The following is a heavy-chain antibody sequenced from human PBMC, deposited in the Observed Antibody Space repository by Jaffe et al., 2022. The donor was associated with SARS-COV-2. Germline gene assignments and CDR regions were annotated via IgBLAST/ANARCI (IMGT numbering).Heavy chain of an antibody. D-gene: IGHD6-13*01. CDR1: GGSISSSSYY. CDR2: IYYSGST. J-gene: IGHJ6*03. V-gene: IGHV4-39*01. Sequence: QLQLQESGPGLVKPSETLSLTCTVSGGSISSSSYYWGWIRQPPGKGLEWIGSIYYSGSTYYNPSLKSRVTISVDTSKNQFSLKLSSVTAADTAVYYCARHKHSGYSSIMDVWGKGTTVTVSS. CDR3: ARHKHSGYSSIMDV.